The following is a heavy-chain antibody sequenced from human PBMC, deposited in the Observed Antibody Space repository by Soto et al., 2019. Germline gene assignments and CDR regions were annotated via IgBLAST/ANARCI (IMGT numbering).Heavy chain of an antibody. CDR1: GGSISSSNW. CDR3: ARGPTFDP. Sequence: QVQLQESGPGLVKPSGTLSLTCGVSGGSISSSNWWYWVRQPPGKGLEWIGEIYHTGNTNYNPSLMSXAXMSVDKSKDQFSLKLNPVTAADTAVYYCARGPTFDPWGQGILVTVSS. V-gene: IGHV4-4*02. CDR2: IYHTGNT. J-gene: IGHJ5*02.